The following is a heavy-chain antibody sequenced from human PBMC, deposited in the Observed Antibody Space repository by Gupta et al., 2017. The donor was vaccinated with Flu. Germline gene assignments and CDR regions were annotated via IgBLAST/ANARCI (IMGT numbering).Heavy chain of an antibody. J-gene: IGHJ6*02. CDR1: YG. CDR2: TSFDGTIN. V-gene: IGHV3-30*18. D-gene: IGHD3-3*02. CDR3: AKDRSTFASKGMDV. Sequence: YGMHWVRQAPGKGLEWVAITSFDGTINEYMDSVKGRFTIARDNSKNTLYLFMNSLRIEDTAVYYCAKDRSTFASKGMDVWGQGTTVTVSS.